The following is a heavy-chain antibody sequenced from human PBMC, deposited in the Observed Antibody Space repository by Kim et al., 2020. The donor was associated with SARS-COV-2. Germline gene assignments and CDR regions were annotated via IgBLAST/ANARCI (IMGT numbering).Heavy chain of an antibody. D-gene: IGHD2-2*01. CDR1: GFTFSSYA. CDR3: AKDVSVVVVPAAMEGGHY. V-gene: IGHV3-23*01. J-gene: IGHJ4*02. Sequence: GGSLRLSCAASGFTFSSYAMSWVRQAPGKGLEWVSAISGSGGSTYYADSVKGRFTISRDNSKNTLYLQMNSLRAEDTAVYYCAKDVSVVVVPAAMEGGHYWGQGTLFTVSS. CDR2: ISGSGGST.